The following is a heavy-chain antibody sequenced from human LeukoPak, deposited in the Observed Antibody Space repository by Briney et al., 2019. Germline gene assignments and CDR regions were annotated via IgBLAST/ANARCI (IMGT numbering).Heavy chain of an antibody. J-gene: IGHJ4*02. CDR2: ISAYNGNT. CDR1: GYTFTSYG. V-gene: IGHV1-18*01. D-gene: IGHD5-24*01. Sequence: ASVKVSCKASGYTFTSYGISWVRQAPGQGLEWMGWISAYNGNTNYAQKLQGRVTMTTDTSTSTAYMELRSLRSDATAVYYCARGDLGMATSPPDYWGQGTLVTVSS. CDR3: ARGDLGMATSPPDY.